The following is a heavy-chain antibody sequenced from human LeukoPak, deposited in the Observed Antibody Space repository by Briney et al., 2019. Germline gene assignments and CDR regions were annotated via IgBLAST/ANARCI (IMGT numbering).Heavy chain of an antibody. Sequence: GGSLRHSCAASGFTFSSYEMNWVRQAPGKGLEWVSYISSSGSTIYYADSAKGRFTISRDNAKNSLYLQMNSLRAEDTAVYYCATEVVAATNGAFDIWGQGTIVTVSS. V-gene: IGHV3-48*03. CDR3: ATEVVAATNGAFDI. D-gene: IGHD2-15*01. CDR1: GFTFSSYE. CDR2: ISSSGSTI. J-gene: IGHJ3*02.